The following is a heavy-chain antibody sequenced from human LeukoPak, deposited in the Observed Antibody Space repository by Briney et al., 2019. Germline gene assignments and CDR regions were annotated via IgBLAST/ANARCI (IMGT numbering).Heavy chain of an antibody. Sequence: SETLSLTCAVSGYSISSGYYWGWIRQPPGKGLEWIGSIYHSGSTYYNPSLKSRVTISVDTSKNQFSLKLSSVTAADTAVYYCATPGLEEWFDPWGQGTLVTVSS. CDR2: IYHSGST. CDR1: GYSISSGYY. V-gene: IGHV4-38-2*01. CDR3: ATPGLEEWFDP. J-gene: IGHJ5*02.